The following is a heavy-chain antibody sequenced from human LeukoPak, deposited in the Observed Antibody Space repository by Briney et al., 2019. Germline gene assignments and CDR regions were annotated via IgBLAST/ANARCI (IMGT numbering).Heavy chain of an antibody. Sequence: SETLSLTCTVFGGSIRSSDDYWGWIRQPPGKGLEWIGSIHYGGITYYNPSLKSRVTISVDTSKNQFSLKLSSVTAADTAVYYCARRDSSGFLYYFDYWGQGILVTVSS. D-gene: IGHD6-19*01. CDR1: GGSIRSSDDY. J-gene: IGHJ4*02. CDR3: ARRDSSGFLYYFDY. CDR2: IHYGGIT. V-gene: IGHV4-39*01.